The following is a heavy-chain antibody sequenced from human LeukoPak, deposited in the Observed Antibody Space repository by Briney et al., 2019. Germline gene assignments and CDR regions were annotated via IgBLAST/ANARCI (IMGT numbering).Heavy chain of an antibody. CDR1: GGSISSRSYY. V-gene: IGHV4-39*01. D-gene: IGHD6-19*01. J-gene: IGHJ4*02. CDR3: ARHLFGQWPTYFDY. Sequence: SETLSLTCTVSGGSISSRSYYWGWLRQPPGKGLAWIASIYVSGSTYYNPSLESRVTISVDTSKNQFSLKLSSVAAADTAVYYCARHLFGQWPTYFDYWGQGTLVTVSS. CDR2: IYVSGST.